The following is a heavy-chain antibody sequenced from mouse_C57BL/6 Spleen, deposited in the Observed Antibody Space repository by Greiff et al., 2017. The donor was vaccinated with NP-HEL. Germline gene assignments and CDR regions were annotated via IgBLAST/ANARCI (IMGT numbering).Heavy chain of an antibody. CDR2: ILPNSGST. V-gene: IGHV1-64*01. D-gene: IGHD4-1*01. J-gene: IGHJ1*03. CDR3: ARQGLGGWYFDV. Sequence: QVQLLQPGAELVKPGASVKLSCKASGYTFTSYWMHWVKQRPGQGLEWIGMILPNSGSTNYNEKFKSKATLTVDKSSSTAYMQLSSLTSEDSAVYYCARQGLGGWYFDVWGTGTTVTVSS. CDR1: GYTFTSYW.